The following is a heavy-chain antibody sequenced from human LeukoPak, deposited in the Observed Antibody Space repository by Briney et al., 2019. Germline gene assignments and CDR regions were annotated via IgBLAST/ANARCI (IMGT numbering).Heavy chain of an antibody. V-gene: IGHV4-34*01. CDR3: ARGGAYEILTGRNPPFDY. CDR2: INHSGST. D-gene: IGHD3-9*01. J-gene: IGHJ4*02. Sequence: SSETLSLTCAVYGGSFSGYYWSWIRQPPGKGLEWIGEINHSGSTNYNPSLKSRVTISVDTSKNQFSLQLSSVTAADTAVYYCARGGAYEILTGRNPPFDYWGQGTLVTVSS. CDR1: GGSFSGYY.